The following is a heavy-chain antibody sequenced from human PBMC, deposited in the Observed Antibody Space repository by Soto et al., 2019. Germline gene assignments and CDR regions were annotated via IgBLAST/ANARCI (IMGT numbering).Heavy chain of an antibody. D-gene: IGHD4-4*01. J-gene: IGHJ6*02. CDR2: INPSGGST. CDR1: GYTFTSYY. V-gene: IGHV1-46*01. Sequence: QVQLVQSGAEVKKPGASVKVSCKASGYTFTSYYMHWVRQAPGQGLEWMGIINPSGGSTSYAQKFQGRVTMTRDTSTSTVYMELSSLRSEDTAVYYCARTPRVEVTNEHGGMDVWGQGTTVTVSS. CDR3: ARTPRVEVTNEHGGMDV.